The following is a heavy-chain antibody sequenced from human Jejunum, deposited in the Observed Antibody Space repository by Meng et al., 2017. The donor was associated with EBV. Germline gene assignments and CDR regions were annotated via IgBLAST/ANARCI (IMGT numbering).Heavy chain of an antibody. CDR3: AGLRYSGYDRAFDY. J-gene: IGHJ4*02. CDR1: GGSVNSGNVY. V-gene: IGHV4-61*01. Sequence: QLQLQESGPGLVKPSETLSLTCTVSGGSVNSGNVYWSWIRQPPGKGLEWIGYIYYSGSTNYIPSLKSRVTISLDTSKNQFSLKLSPVTAADTAVYYCAGLRYSGYDRAFDYWGQGALVTVSS. CDR2: IYYSGST. D-gene: IGHD5-12*01.